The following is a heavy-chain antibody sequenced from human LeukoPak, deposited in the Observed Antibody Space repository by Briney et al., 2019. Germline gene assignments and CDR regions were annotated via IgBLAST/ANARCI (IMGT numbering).Heavy chain of an antibody. Sequence: GRSLRLSCAASGFTFSSYGMHWVRQAPGKGLEWVAVIWYDGSNKYYADSVKGRFTISRDNSKNTPYLQMNSLRAEDTAVYYCARGGYCSSTSCYWVYYHGMDVWGQGTTVTVSS. CDR1: GFTFSSYG. J-gene: IGHJ6*02. V-gene: IGHV3-33*08. CDR2: IWYDGSNK. D-gene: IGHD2-2*03. CDR3: ARGGYCSSTSCYWVYYHGMDV.